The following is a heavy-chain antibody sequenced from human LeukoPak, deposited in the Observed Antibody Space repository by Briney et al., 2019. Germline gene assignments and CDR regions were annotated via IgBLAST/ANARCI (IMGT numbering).Heavy chain of an antibody. V-gene: IGHV3-7*01. D-gene: IGHD3-22*01. Sequence: GGSLRLSCAASGFTFSSYWMSWVRQAPGKGLEWVANIKQDGSEKYYVDSVKGRFTISRDNAKNSLYLQMNSLRAEDTAVFYCARGGYYSAWAEDYWGQGTLVTVSS. CDR1: GFTFSSYW. CDR2: IKQDGSEK. J-gene: IGHJ4*02. CDR3: ARGGYYSAWAEDY.